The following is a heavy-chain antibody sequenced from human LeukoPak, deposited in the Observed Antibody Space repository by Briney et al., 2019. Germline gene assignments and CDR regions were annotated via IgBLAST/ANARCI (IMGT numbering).Heavy chain of an antibody. Sequence: SETLSLTCTVSGGSISSGDYYWSWIRQPPGKGLEWIGYIYYSGSTYYNPSLKSRVTISVDTSNNQFSLKLSSVTAADTAVYYCAREPPNQTRVYFDYCGQGTLVTVSS. D-gene: IGHD1-14*01. CDR1: GGSISSGDYY. J-gene: IGHJ4*02. CDR3: AREPPNQTRVYFDY. V-gene: IGHV4-30-4*08. CDR2: IYYSGST.